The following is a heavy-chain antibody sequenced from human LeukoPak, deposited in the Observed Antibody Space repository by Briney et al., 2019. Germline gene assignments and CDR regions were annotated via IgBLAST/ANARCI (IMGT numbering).Heavy chain of an antibody. Sequence: ASVKVSCKASGYTFTSYYMHWVRQAPGQGLEWMAIINPNGGSTSYAQKFQGRVTMTRDTSTSTVYMELSRLRSEDTAVYYCARDPCGEDWFDPWGQGTLVTVSS. J-gene: IGHJ5*02. CDR3: ARDPCGEDWFDP. CDR1: GYTFTSYY. V-gene: IGHV1-46*01. D-gene: IGHD2-21*01. CDR2: INPNGGST.